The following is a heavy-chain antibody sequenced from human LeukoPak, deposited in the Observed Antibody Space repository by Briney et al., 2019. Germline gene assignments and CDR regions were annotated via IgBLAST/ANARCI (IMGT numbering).Heavy chain of an antibody. Sequence: AASVKVSCKVSGYTLTELSMHWVRQAPGKGLEWMGGFDPEDGETIYAQKFQGRVTMTEDTSTDTAYMELSSLRSEDTAVYYCATRTYYDSSGPPGYWGQGTLVTVSS. V-gene: IGHV1-24*01. D-gene: IGHD3-22*01. CDR1: GYTLTELS. CDR3: ATRTYYDSSGPPGY. J-gene: IGHJ4*02. CDR2: FDPEDGET.